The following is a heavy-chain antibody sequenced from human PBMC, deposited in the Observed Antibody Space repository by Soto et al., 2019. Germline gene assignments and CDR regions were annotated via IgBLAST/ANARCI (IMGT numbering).Heavy chain of an antibody. J-gene: IGHJ2*01. V-gene: IGHV1-18*01. CDR2: IGTYNGNT. D-gene: IGHD2-15*01. Sequence: QVPLVQSGPEVKKPGASVKVSCQASGYTFSNYGISWVRQAPGQGLEWMGWIGTYNGNTDYAQNFQGRVTMTRDTSTNTAYMELRSLRSDDTALYYCATCYCSIGSCYSCWHFDLWGRGALLTVSS. CDR3: ATCYCSIGSCYSCWHFDL. CDR1: GYTFSNYG.